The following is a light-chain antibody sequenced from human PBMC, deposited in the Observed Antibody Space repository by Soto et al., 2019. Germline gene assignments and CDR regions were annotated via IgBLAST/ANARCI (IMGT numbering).Light chain of an antibody. CDR1: QGINSW. CDR3: QQANSFPWT. J-gene: IGKJ1*01. CDR2: AAS. V-gene: IGKV1-12*01. Sequence: IQMTQSPSTLSASVGDRVTITCRASQGINSWLAWYQQKPGKAPKLLIYAASNLQSGVPSRFSGSGSGTDFTLTISSLQPEDFATYYCQQANSFPWTFGQGTKVDIK.